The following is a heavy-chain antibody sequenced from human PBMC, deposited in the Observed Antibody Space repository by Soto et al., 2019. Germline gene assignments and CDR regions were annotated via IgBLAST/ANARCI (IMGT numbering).Heavy chain of an antibody. CDR2: MNPNSGNT. CDR1: GYTFTSYD. D-gene: IGHD1-1*01. V-gene: IGHV1-8*01. J-gene: IGHJ5*02. Sequence: ASVKVSCKASGYTFTSYDINWVRQATGQGLEWMGWMNPNSGNTGYAQKFQGRVTMTRNTSISTAYMELGSLRSEDTAVYYCARAPWWNDPFNWFDPWGQGTLVTVSS. CDR3: ARAPWWNDPFNWFDP.